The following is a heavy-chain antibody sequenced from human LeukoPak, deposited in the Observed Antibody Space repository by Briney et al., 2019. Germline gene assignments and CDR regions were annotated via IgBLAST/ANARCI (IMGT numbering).Heavy chain of an antibody. D-gene: IGHD2-15*01. CDR1: FSSFNKAW. V-gene: IGHV3-15*07. CDR3: STHPTSGF. J-gene: IGHJ4*02. CDR2: MKSTTDGGST. Sequence: GGSLRLSCAGSFSSFNKAWMNWVRQAPGKGLEWVGRMKSTTDGGSTDYAAPVKGRFTISRDDSEKMAYLEMNRLKIEDTAVYYCSTHPTSGFWGQGTLVTVSS.